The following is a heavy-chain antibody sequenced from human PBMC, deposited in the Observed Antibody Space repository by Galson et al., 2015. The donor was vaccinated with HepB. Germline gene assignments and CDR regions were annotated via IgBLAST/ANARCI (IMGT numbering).Heavy chain of an antibody. D-gene: IGHD6-13*01. CDR3: ARVRIAAAGGGWYYYYYGMDV. CDR2: TYYRSKWYN. Sequence: CAISGDSVSSNSAAWNCIRQSPSRGLEWLGRTYYRSKWYNDYAVSVKSRITINPDTSKNQFSLQLNSVTPEDTAVYYCARVRIAAAGGGWYYYYYGMDVWGQGTTVTVSS. CDR1: GDSVSSNSAA. J-gene: IGHJ6*02. V-gene: IGHV6-1*01.